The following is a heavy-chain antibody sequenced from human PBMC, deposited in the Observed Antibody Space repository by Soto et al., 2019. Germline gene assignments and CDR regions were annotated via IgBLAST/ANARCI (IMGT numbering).Heavy chain of an antibody. V-gene: IGHV3-21*01. CDR2: ISSSSSYI. Sequence: GGSLRLSCAASGFTFSSYSMNWVRQAPGKGLEWVSSISSSSSYIYYVDSVKGRFTISRDNAKNSLYLQMNSLRAEDTAVYYCARSRVVVVAAVDYWGQGTLVTVSS. D-gene: IGHD2-15*01. J-gene: IGHJ4*02. CDR1: GFTFSSYS. CDR3: ARSRVVVVAAVDY.